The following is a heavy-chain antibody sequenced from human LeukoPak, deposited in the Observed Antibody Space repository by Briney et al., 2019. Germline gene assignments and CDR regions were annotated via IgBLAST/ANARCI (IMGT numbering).Heavy chain of an antibody. V-gene: IGHV1-2*02. CDR1: GYTFTSNY. D-gene: IGHD3-10*01. Sequence: ASVKVSCKAFGYTFTSNYMHWVRQAPGQGPEWMGWISAYNGNTNYAQKFQGRVTMTRDTSVSTAYMELSRLRSDDTAVYYCARDRMVRGVISSYGVWWFDPWGQGTLVTVSS. CDR2: ISAYNGNT. CDR3: ARDRMVRGVISSYGVWWFDP. J-gene: IGHJ5*02.